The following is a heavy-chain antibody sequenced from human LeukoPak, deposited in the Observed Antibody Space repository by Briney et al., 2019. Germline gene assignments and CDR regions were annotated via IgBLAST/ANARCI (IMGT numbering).Heavy chain of an antibody. CDR3: ARDLKYYDNGGYGDTFDI. CDR1: GYTFTNYG. V-gene: IGHV1-18*01. D-gene: IGHD3-22*01. CDR2: IGTYNGNT. J-gene: IGHJ3*02. Sequence: ASVKVSCKASGYTFTNYGISWVRQAPGQGLEWMGWIGTYNGNTYYAQKLRGRVTMTTDTSTSTAYMELRSLRSDDTAVYYCARDLKYYDNGGYGDTFDIWGQGTMITVSS.